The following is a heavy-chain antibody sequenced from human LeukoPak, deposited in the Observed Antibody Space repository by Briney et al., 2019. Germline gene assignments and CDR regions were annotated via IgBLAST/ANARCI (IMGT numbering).Heavy chain of an antibody. CDR3: ATLDYKYDSSGFQFDS. CDR2: IYSSGSS. J-gene: IGHJ4*02. Sequence: PGGSLRLSCVASGFTFSSFAMSWVRQPPGKGLEWLGSIYSSGSSYYNPSLKSRVAISVDTSKNQFSLKLSSVTAADTAVYYCATLDYKYDSSGFQFDSWGQGTLVSVSS. V-gene: IGHV4-38-2*01. CDR1: GFTFSSFAM. D-gene: IGHD3-22*01.